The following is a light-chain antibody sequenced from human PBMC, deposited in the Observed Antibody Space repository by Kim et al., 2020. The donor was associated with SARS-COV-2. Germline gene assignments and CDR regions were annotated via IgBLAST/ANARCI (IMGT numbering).Light chain of an antibody. CDR1: NLGNKY. CDR2: HDM. J-gene: IGLJ2*01. CDR3: QAWDSDSYVA. V-gene: IGLV3-1*01. Sequence: SYELTQPRSVSMSPGQTANINCYGENLGNKYVSWYQQRAGQSPVLVIYHDMKRPSGIPERMSASNSGSSATLTISETQDMDEADYYCQAWDSDSYVAFGGGTQLTVL.